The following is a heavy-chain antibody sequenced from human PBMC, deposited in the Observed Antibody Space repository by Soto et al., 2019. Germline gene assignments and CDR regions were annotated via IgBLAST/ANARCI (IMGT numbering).Heavy chain of an antibody. CDR2: VTSSGAST. Sequence: GGSLRLSCLASGFIFSNYDMAWVRQAPGKGLEWVSTVTSSGASTHYADSVKGRFTISRDNSKNTLYLQMNSLRVADTALYYCARVARDSGLDYWGQGTLVTVSS. V-gene: IGHV3-23*01. CDR3: ARVARDSGLDY. J-gene: IGHJ4*02. D-gene: IGHD1-26*01. CDR1: GFIFSNYD.